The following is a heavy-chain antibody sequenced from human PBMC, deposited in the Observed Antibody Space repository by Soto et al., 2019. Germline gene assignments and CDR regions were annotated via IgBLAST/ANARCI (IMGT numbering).Heavy chain of an antibody. J-gene: IGHJ6*03. CDR1: GYTLTSYG. Sequence: ASVKVSCKASGYTLTSYGISWVRQAPGQGLEWMGWISAYNGNTNYAQKLQGRVTMTTDTSTSTAYMELRSLRSDDTAVYYCARDYGAIFGVDDYYMDVWGKGTTVTVSS. CDR3: ARDYGAIFGVDDYYMDV. D-gene: IGHD3-3*01. V-gene: IGHV1-18*01. CDR2: ISAYNGNT.